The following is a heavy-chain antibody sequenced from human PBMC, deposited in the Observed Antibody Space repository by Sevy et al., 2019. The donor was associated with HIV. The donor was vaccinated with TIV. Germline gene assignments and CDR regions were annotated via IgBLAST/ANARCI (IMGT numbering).Heavy chain of an antibody. CDR3: AREFLRWYTIDY. D-gene: IGHD4-17*01. CDR1: GFTFSSYW. V-gene: IGHV3-74*01. Sequence: GGSLRLSCAASGFTFSSYWMHWVRQAPGKGLVWVSRINSDVSSTRYAESVKGRFTISRDNAKNTLYLQMNSLRAEDTAVYYCAREFLRWYTIDYWGQGTLVTVSS. J-gene: IGHJ4*02. CDR2: INSDVSST.